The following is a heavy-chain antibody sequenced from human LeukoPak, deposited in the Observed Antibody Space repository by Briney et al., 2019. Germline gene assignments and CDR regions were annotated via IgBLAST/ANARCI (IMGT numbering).Heavy chain of an antibody. CDR1: GFTVNSNY. Sequence: PGGSLRLSCAASGFTVNSNYMSWVRQAPGKGLEWVSVIYSGGSTYYADSVKGRFTISRDNSKNTLYVQMNSLRAEDTAVYYCARDPGDGYLDVWGKGTTVTISS. D-gene: IGHD5-24*01. CDR2: IYSGGST. J-gene: IGHJ6*03. CDR3: ARDPGDGYLDV. V-gene: IGHV3-66*01.